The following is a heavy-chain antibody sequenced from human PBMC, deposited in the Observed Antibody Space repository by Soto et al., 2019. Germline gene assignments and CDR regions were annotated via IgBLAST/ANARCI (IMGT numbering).Heavy chain of an antibody. Sequence: GASVKVSCKVSGYTLTELSMHWVRQAPGKGLEWMGGFDPEDGETIYAQKFQGRVTMTEDTFTDTAYMELSSLRSEDTAVYYCARDSLHSSYYDSSGYYWSWFDPWGQGTLVTVSS. D-gene: IGHD3-22*01. J-gene: IGHJ5*02. CDR2: FDPEDGET. CDR1: GYTLTELS. V-gene: IGHV1-24*01. CDR3: ARDSLHSSYYDSSGYYWSWFDP.